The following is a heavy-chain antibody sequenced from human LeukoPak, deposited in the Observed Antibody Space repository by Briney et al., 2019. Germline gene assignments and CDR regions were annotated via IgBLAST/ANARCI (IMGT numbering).Heavy chain of an antibody. Sequence: PGGSLRLSCAASGFTFSSYGMHWVRQAPGKGLEWVAFIRYDGSNKYYADSVKGRFTISRDNAKKSLYLQMNSLRGEDTAVYFCARETTSSGWYFWWGQGTLVTVSS. CDR2: IRYDGSNK. J-gene: IGHJ4*02. V-gene: IGHV3-30*02. CDR3: ARETTSSGWYFW. D-gene: IGHD6-19*01. CDR1: GFTFSSYG.